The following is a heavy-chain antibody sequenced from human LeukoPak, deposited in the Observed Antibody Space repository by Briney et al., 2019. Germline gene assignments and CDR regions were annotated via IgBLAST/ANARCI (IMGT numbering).Heavy chain of an antibody. CDR2: IYHSGST. V-gene: IGHV4-30-2*01. CDR1: GGSISSGGYS. Sequence: SETLSLTCTVSGGSISSGGYSWSWIRQPPGKGLEWIGYIYHSGSTYYNPSLKSRVTISVDRSKNQFSLKLSSVTAADTAVYYCARVGHMATIGSDAFDIWGQGTMVTVSS. D-gene: IGHD5-24*01. J-gene: IGHJ3*02. CDR3: ARVGHMATIGSDAFDI.